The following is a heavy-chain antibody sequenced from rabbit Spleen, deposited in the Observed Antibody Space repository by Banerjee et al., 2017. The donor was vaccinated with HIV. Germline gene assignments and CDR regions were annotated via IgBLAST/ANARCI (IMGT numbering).Heavy chain of an antibody. Sequence: QSLEESGGGLVQPEGSLTLTCTASGFSFSVGYYMSWVRQAPGKGLEWIGCISTNSGYSYYASWAKGRFTISKTSSTTVTLQMTSLTAADTATYFCARGADNYNAYGTAFDPWGPGTLVTVS. CDR3: ARGADNYNAYGTAFDP. D-gene: IGHD6-1*01. CDR2: ISTNSGYS. J-gene: IGHJ2*01. CDR1: GFSFSVGYY. V-gene: IGHV1S40*01.